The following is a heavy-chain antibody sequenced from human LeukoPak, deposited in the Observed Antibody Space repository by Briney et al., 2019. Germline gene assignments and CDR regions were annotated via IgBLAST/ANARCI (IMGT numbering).Heavy chain of an antibody. Sequence: PSETLSLTCTVSGGSISSYYWSWFRQPPGKGLEWIGYIYYSGSTNYNPSLKSRVTISVDTSKNQFSLKLSSVTAADTAVYYCARHCSGGSCYSVFDYWGQGTLVTVSS. CDR2: IYYSGST. J-gene: IGHJ4*02. D-gene: IGHD2-15*01. CDR1: GGSISSYY. V-gene: IGHV4-59*01. CDR3: ARHCSGGSCYSVFDY.